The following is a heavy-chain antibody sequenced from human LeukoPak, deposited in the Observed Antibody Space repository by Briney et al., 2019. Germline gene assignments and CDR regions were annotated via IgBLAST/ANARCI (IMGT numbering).Heavy chain of an antibody. CDR2: ISSSGSTI. CDR1: GFTFSDYC. CDR3: AKDFDILTGYSVMGPFDY. Sequence: GGSLRLSCAASGFTFSDYCMSWIRQAPGKGLEWVSYISSSGSTIYYADSVKGRFTISRDNAKNSLYLQMNSLRAEDTAVYYCAKDFDILTGYSVMGPFDYWGQGTLVTVSS. J-gene: IGHJ4*02. V-gene: IGHV3-11*01. D-gene: IGHD3-9*01.